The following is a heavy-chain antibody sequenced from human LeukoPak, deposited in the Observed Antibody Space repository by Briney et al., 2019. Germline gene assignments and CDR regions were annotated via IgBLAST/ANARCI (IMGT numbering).Heavy chain of an antibody. Sequence: ASVKVSCKASGYTFTSYYMHWVRQAPGQGLEWMGIINPSGGSTSYAQKFQGRVTITADKSTSTAYMELSSLRSEDTAVYYCARAAARRQHYYYYMDVWGKGTTVTVSS. D-gene: IGHD6-6*01. J-gene: IGHJ6*03. CDR1: GYTFTSYY. V-gene: IGHV1-46*01. CDR3: ARAAARRQHYYYYMDV. CDR2: INPSGGST.